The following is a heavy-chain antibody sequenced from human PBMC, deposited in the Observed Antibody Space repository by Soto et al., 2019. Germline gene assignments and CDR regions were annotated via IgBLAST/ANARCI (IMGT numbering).Heavy chain of an antibody. D-gene: IGHD3-22*01. CDR2: INHSGST. J-gene: IGHJ6*02. V-gene: IGHV4-34*01. Sequence: SETLSLTCAAYGGSFSGYYWSWIRQPPGKGLEWIGEINHSGSTNYNPSLKSRVTISVDTSKNQFSLKLSSVTAADTAVYYCARGDVRITMIVVVPLGMDVWGQGTTVTVSS. CDR1: GGSFSGYY. CDR3: ARGDVRITMIVVVPLGMDV.